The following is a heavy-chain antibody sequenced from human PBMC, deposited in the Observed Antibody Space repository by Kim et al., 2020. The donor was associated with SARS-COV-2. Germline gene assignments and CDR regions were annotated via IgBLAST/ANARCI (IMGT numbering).Heavy chain of an antibody. CDR3: ARGYSLLSGSYFRPPVWF. J-gene: IGHJ5*01. CDR1: GGSFSGYY. Sequence: SETLSLTCAVYGGSFSGYYWSWIRQPPGKGLEWIGEINHSGSTNYNPSLKSRVTISVDTSKNQFSLKLSSVTAADTAVYYCARGYSLLSGSYFRPPVWF. CDR2: INHSGST. D-gene: IGHD3-10*01. V-gene: IGHV4-34*01.